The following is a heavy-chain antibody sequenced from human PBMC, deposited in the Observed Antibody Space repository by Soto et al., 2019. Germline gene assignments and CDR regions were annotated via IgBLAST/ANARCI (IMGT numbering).Heavy chain of an antibody. Sequence: QVQLVQSGAEVKKPGASVKVSCKASGYTFTNFGITWMRQAPGQGLEWMGWISAYNGNTNYAQNLQGRVTMTTDTSTYTAFMELRSLRSDDTAVYYCARAYYYDSSGHYPVDNWGQGTLVTVSS. CDR3: ARAYYYDSSGHYPVDN. V-gene: IGHV1-18*01. CDR1: GYTFTNFG. CDR2: ISAYNGNT. D-gene: IGHD3-22*01. J-gene: IGHJ4*02.